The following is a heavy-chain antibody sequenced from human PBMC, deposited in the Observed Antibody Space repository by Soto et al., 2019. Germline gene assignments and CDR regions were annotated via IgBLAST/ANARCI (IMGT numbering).Heavy chain of an antibody. CDR1: GFSFTSYA. CDR3: AKGSIEYSAAVDN. V-gene: IGHV3-23*01. CDR2: ISARGGCS. Sequence: EVQLLESGGGLVKPGGSLRLSCAASGFSFTSYAMVWVRQAPGTGLEWVSVISARGGCSYFADSVKGRFTISRDKYKNGLSLEMNSLSAWARATDFCAKGSIEYSAAVDNWGQGTLVLVSS. J-gene: IGHJ4*02. D-gene: IGHD5-12*01.